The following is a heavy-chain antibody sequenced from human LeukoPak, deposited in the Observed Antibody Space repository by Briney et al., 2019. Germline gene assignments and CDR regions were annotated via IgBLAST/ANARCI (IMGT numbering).Heavy chain of an antibody. V-gene: IGHV1-8*03. D-gene: IGHD4-11*01. J-gene: IGHJ5*02. CDR1: GYTFTSYD. CDR2: MNPNSGNT. CDR3: ACGDYSGPFDP. Sequence: ASVKVSCKASGYTFTSYDINWVRQATGQGLEWMGWMNPNSGNTGYAQKFQGRVTITRNTSISTAYMELSSLRSEGTAVYYCACGDYSGPFDPWGQGTLVTVSS.